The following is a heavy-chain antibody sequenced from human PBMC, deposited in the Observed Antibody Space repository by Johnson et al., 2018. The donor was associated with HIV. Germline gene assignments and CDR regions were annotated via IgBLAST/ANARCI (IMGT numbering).Heavy chain of an antibody. D-gene: IGHD3-22*01. CDR3: ARFVTMIVVDGGIEAFDI. J-gene: IGHJ3*02. CDR1: GFTFDDHG. CDR2: INWNGGST. Sequence: VQLVESGGGLVQPGGSLRLSCAASGFTFDDHGMSWVRQAPGKGLEWVSGINWNGGSTGYADSVKGRFPISRDNAKNSPYLQLNTLRAEDTALYYCARFVTMIVVDGGIEAFDIWCQGTMVTVSS. V-gene: IGHV3-20*04.